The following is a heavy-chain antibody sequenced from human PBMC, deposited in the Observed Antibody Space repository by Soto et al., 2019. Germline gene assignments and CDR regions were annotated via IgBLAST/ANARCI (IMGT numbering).Heavy chain of an antibody. Sequence: EVQLVESGGGLVQPGRSLRLSCAASGFTFDDYAMHWVRQAPGKGLEWVSGISWNSGSIGYADSVKGRFTISRDNAKNSLYLQMNSLRAEDTALYYCAKDKHGDSYYFDYWGQGTPVTVSS. CDR2: ISWNSGSI. D-gene: IGHD4-17*01. J-gene: IGHJ4*02. CDR3: AKDKHGDSYYFDY. V-gene: IGHV3-9*01. CDR1: GFTFDDYA.